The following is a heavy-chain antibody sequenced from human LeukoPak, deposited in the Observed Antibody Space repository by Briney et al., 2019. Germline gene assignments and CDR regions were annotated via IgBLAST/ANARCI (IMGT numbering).Heavy chain of an antibody. CDR1: GYTFTVYY. J-gene: IGHJ3*02. D-gene: IGHD2/OR15-2a*01. V-gene: IGHV1-2*02. Sequence: ASVKVSCKASGYTFTVYYMHWVRHAPGQGLEWMGWINPNSGGTNYAQKFQGRVTMTRDTSISTAYMELSRLRSGDTAVYYCARCLWGDAFDIWGQGTMVTVSS. CDR2: INPNSGGT. CDR3: ARCLWGDAFDI.